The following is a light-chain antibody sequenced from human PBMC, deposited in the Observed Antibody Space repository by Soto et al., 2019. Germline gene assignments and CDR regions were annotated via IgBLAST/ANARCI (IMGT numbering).Light chain of an antibody. Sequence: DIVMTQSPDSLAVSLGERATINCKSSQSVLSTSNNKNYLAWYQQKPGQPPKLLIYWASTRESGVPDRFSGSGSGTDFTLTVTSLQAEDVAFYFCQQYYSTPLTFGGGTKVEIK. V-gene: IGKV4-1*01. CDR1: QSVLSTSNNKNY. CDR2: WAS. J-gene: IGKJ4*01. CDR3: QQYYSTPLT.